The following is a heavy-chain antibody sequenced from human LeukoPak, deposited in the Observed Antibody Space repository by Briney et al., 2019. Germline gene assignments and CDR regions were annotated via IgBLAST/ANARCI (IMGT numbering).Heavy chain of an antibody. CDR2: IYSDNT. D-gene: IGHD3-22*01. Sequence: GGSLRLSCTVSGFTVSSNSMSWVRQAPGKGLEWVSFIYSDNTHYSDSVKGRFTISRDNSKNTLYLQMNSLRAEDTAVYYCARDREGEVYYYDSSDAFDIWGQGTMVTVSS. CDR1: GFTVSSNS. CDR3: ARDREGEVYYYDSSDAFDI. J-gene: IGHJ3*02. V-gene: IGHV3-53*01.